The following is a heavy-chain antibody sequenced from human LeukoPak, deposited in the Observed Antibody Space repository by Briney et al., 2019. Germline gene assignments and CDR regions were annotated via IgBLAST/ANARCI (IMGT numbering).Heavy chain of an antibody. D-gene: IGHD3-10*01. J-gene: IGHJ3*02. CDR1: GYTFTSYY. V-gene: IGHV1-46*01. CDR3: ARDQSGSGSYAVWDAFDI. Sequence: GASVKVSCKASGYTFTSYYMHWVRQAPRQGLEWMGIINPSGGSTSYAQKFQGRVTMTRDTSTSTAYMELSSLRSEDTAVYYCARDQSGSGSYAVWDAFDIWGQGTMVTVSS. CDR2: INPSGGST.